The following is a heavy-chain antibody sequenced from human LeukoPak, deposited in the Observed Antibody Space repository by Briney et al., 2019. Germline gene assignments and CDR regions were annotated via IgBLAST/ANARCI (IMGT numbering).Heavy chain of an antibody. CDR3: ARGDIQLWPSGFAFDI. J-gene: IGHJ3*02. D-gene: IGHD5-18*01. CDR2: ISSSGSTI. CDR1: GFTFSSYE. V-gene: IGHV3-48*03. Sequence: GGSLRLSCAASGFTFSSYEMNWVRQAPGKGLEWVSYISSSGSTIYYADSVKGRFTISRDNAKNSLYLQMNSLRAEDTAVYYCARGDIQLWPSGFAFDIWGQGTMVTVSS.